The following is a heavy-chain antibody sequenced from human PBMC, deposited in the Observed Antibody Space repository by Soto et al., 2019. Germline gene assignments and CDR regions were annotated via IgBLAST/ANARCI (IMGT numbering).Heavy chain of an antibody. J-gene: IGHJ4*02. CDR2: VYSSGST. CDR1: GGSLSSNY. D-gene: IGHD6-13*01. V-gene: IGHV4-59*01. CDR3: ARCGCEAVAGYKLDN. Sequence: SETLSLTCTLSGGSLSSNYWNWTRPPPGKGLEWIGYVYSSGSTNYNPSLKWRVTISEDTSKSRLSLEVNSMTAADTAVYYCARCGCEAVAGYKLDNWGQGILVTVSS.